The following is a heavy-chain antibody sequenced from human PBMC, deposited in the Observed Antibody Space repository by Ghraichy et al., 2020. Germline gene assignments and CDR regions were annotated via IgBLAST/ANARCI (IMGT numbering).Heavy chain of an antibody. J-gene: IGHJ3*02. D-gene: IGHD4-17*01. CDR1: GGSISSYY. Sequence: SETLSLTCTVSGGSISSYYWSWIRQPPGKGLEWIGYIYYSGSTNYNPSLKSRVTISVDTSKNQFSLKLSSVTAADTAVYYCARDANAPYYGDYVRGAFDIWGQGTMVTVSS. CDR2: IYYSGST. V-gene: IGHV4-59*01. CDR3: ARDANAPYYGDYVRGAFDI.